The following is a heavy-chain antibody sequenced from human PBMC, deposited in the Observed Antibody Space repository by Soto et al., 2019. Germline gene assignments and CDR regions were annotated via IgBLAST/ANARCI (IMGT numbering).Heavy chain of an antibody. D-gene: IGHD1-26*01. CDR1: GFTFKSYG. J-gene: IGHJ4*02. Sequence: QAQLVDSGGGEVQPGRSLRLSCAASGFTFKSYGMHWVRQAPGKGLEWVAVISYDGSYQYYSDSVKGRFTISRDNSKNTLNLQMNSLRVEDSAMYYCAQDRRSGSVTRPDHWGQGTLVTVSS. CDR2: ISYDGSYQ. CDR3: AQDRRSGSVTRPDH. V-gene: IGHV3-30*18.